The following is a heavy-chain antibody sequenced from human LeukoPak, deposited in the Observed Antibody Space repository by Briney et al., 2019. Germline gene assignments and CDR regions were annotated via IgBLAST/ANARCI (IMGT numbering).Heavy chain of an antibody. V-gene: IGHV1-2*02. CDR3: ARYYDSSGYYYVHYFDY. Sequence: ASVKVSCKASGYTFTGYYMHWVRQAPGQGLEWMGWINPNSGGTNYAQKFQGRVTMTRDTSISTAYMELSRLRSDDTAVYYCARYYDSSGYYYVHYFDYWGQGTLVTVSS. CDR2: INPNSGGT. CDR1: GYTFTGYY. D-gene: IGHD3-22*01. J-gene: IGHJ4*02.